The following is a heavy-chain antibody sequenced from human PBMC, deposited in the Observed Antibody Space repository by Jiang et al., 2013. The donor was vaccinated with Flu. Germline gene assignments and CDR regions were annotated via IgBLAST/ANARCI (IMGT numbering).Heavy chain of an antibody. CDR1: GHTFTSYG. CDR3: ARGMLCSSTSCYVDYYYYGSGRR. J-gene: IGHJ6*04. D-gene: IGHD2-2*01. V-gene: IGHV1-18*04. Sequence: VSCKASGHTFTSYGISWVRQAPGQGLEWMGWISAYNGNTNYAQKLQGRVTMTTDTSTSTAYMELRSLRSDDTAVYYCARGMLCSSTSCYVDYYYYGSGRRGPKGPRSPSPQ. CDR2: ISAYNGNT.